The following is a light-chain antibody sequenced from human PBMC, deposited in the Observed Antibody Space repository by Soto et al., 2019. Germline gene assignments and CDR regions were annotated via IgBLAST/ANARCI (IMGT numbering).Light chain of an antibody. CDR3: SSYTSSSTQV. CDR1: SSDVGDYNY. Sequence: QSVLTQPASVSGSPGQSITISCTGTSSDVGDYNYVSWYQQHPGKAPKLMIYEVSHRPSGVSNRFSGSKSANTASLTISGLQAEDEADYYCSSYTSSSTQVFGGGTKLTVL. CDR2: EVS. J-gene: IGLJ3*02. V-gene: IGLV2-14*01.